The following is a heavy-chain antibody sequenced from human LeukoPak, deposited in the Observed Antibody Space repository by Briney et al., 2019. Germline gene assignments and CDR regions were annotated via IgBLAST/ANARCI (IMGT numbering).Heavy chain of an antibody. Sequence: PGGSLRLSCAASGFTVTDYAMTWIRQSPGKGLEWVSSMSDIGPNTYYADSVKGRFTISKDNSKNTLYLQMNSLRAEDTAVYYCAKDAWELLDYWGQGTLVTVSS. CDR2: MSDIGPNT. CDR1: GFTVTDYA. D-gene: IGHD1-26*01. J-gene: IGHJ4*02. V-gene: IGHV3-23*01. CDR3: AKDAWELLDY.